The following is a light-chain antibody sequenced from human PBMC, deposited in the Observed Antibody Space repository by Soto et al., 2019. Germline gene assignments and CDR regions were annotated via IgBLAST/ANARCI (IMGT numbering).Light chain of an antibody. V-gene: IGKV1-5*01. CDR2: DAS. J-gene: IGKJ1*01. CDR3: QQYNSYRWT. CDR1: QSISSW. Sequence: DIKMNQSPSTLSASVGDRVTITCRASQSISSWLAWYQQKPGKAPKLLIYDASSLESGVPSRFSGSGSGTEFTLTISSLQPDDFATYYCQQYNSYRWTFGQGTKV.